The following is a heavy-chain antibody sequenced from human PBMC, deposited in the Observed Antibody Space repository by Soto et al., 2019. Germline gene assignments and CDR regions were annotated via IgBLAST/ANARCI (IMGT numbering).Heavy chain of an antibody. CDR3: ARYYYDCSGYYRSVFDI. D-gene: IGHD3-22*01. J-gene: IGHJ3*02. CDR1: GGSISSGDYY. Sequence: QVQLQESGPGLVKPSQTLSLTCTVSGGSISSGDYYWSWIRQTPGKGLERIGYIYYSSGTYYNPSLMSGVTISVDTSKNKFFLKVSSVTAADTAVYYCARYYYDCSGYYRSVFDIWGQGTMVTVSS. CDR2: IYYSSGT. V-gene: IGHV4-30-4*01.